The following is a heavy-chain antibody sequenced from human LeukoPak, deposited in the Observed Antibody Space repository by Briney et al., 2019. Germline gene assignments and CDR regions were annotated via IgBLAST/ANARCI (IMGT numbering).Heavy chain of an antibody. CDR1: GGSISSYY. CDR3: ARHQYYDILTGLFDWFDP. Sequence: SDTLSLTCTVSGGSISSYYWSWIRQPPGKGLEWIGYIYYSGSTNYNPSLKSRVTISVDTSKNQFSLKLSSVTAADTAVYYCARHQYYDILTGLFDWFDPWGQGTLVTVSS. D-gene: IGHD3-9*01. J-gene: IGHJ5*02. CDR2: IYYSGST. V-gene: IGHV4-59*08.